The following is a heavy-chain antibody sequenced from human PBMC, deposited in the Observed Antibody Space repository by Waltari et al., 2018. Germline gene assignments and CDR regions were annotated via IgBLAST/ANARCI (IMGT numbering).Heavy chain of an antibody. CDR3: ARAPPGFRESLPHFDY. Sequence: QVQLVQSGAEVKKPGASVKVSCKASGYTFTSYAMHWVRQAPGQRLEWMGWINAGNGNTKYSQKFQGRVTITRDTSASTAYMELSSLRSEDTAVYYCARAPPGFRESLPHFDYWGQGTLVTVSS. V-gene: IGHV1-3*01. CDR1: GYTFTSYA. D-gene: IGHD3-10*01. J-gene: IGHJ4*02. CDR2: INAGNGNT.